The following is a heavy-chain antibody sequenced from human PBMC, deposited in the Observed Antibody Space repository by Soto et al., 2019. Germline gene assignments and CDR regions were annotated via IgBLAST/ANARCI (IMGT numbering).Heavy chain of an antibody. CDR1: GGTFNSYG. CDR3: ARQAFPGIAVAGILYYFDY. V-gene: IGHV1-69*01. D-gene: IGHD6-19*01. CDR2: ILPSFGAP. J-gene: IGHJ4*02. Sequence: QVQLVQSGAEVKKPGSSVKVSCKASGGTFNSYGFSWVRQAPGQGLEWMGGILPSFGAPDYAPKFQGRVSITADESSSTVYMEVSSLRSEDTAVYYCARQAFPGIAVAGILYYFDYWGQGPLVTVSS.